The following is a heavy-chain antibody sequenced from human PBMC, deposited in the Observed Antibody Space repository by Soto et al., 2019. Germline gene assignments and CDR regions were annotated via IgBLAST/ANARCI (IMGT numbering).Heavy chain of an antibody. CDR2: INHSGST. D-gene: IGHD2-15*01. CDR1: GGSLSGYY. J-gene: IGHJ6*02. CDR3: ARGRCSGGSCYHYYYYGMDV. Sequence: PSETLSLTCAVYGGSLSGYYWSWIRQPPGKGLEWIGEINHSGSTNYNPSLKSRVTISVDTSKNQFSLKLSSVTAADTAVYYCARGRCSGGSCYHYYYYGMDVWGQGTTVTVSS. V-gene: IGHV4-34*01.